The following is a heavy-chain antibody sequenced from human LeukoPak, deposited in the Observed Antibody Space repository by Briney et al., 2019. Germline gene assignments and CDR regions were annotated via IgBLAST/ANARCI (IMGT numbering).Heavy chain of an antibody. V-gene: IGHV4-34*01. CDR3: ARVSGYDWESFYDY. CDR2: INHSGST. Sequence: SETLSLTCAVYGGSFSGYYWSWIRQPPGKGLEWIGEINHSGSTNYNPSLKSRVTISVDTSKNQFSLKLRSVTAADTAVYYCARVSGYDWESFYDYWGQGTLVTVSS. J-gene: IGHJ4*02. CDR1: GGSFSGYY. D-gene: IGHD5-12*01.